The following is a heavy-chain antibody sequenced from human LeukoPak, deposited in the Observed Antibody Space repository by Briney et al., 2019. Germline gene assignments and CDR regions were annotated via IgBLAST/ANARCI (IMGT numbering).Heavy chain of an antibody. Sequence: PSETLSLTCAVYGGSFSSYYWGWSRQPPGKGVEWIGSIYYSGSTYYNPSLKSRVTISVDTSKNQFSLELSSVTAADTAVYYCARHPLSSGWYEDYWGQGTLVTVSS. J-gene: IGHJ4*02. V-gene: IGHV4-39*01. CDR1: GGSFSSYY. CDR3: ARHPLSSGWYEDY. D-gene: IGHD6-19*01. CDR2: IYYSGST.